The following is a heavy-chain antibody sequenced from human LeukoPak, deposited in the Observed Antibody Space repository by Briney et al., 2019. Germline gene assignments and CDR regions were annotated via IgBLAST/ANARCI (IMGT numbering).Heavy chain of an antibody. CDR2: IKEDGSEK. V-gene: IGHV3-7*05. CDR1: GFTFSDYW. D-gene: IGHD2-21*01. CDR3: VRDCGFHTFDY. Sequence: GGSLRLSCAASGFTFSDYWMTWVRQAPGKGLEYVVNIKEDGSEKYYVDSVKGRFTISRDNTGNSLYLQMSSLRGDDTAVYFCVRDCGFHTFDYWGQGTLVTVSS. J-gene: IGHJ4*02.